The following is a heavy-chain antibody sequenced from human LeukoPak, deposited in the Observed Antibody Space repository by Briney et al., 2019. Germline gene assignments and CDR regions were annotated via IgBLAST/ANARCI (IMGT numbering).Heavy chain of an antibody. Sequence: PGGSLRLSCAASGFTFSSYAMHWVRQAPGKGLEWVAVISYDGSNKYYADSVKGRFTISRDNSKNTLYLQMNSRRAEDTAVYYCARVNDSSGYLSGQIDYWGQGTLVTVSS. J-gene: IGHJ4*02. CDR2: ISYDGSNK. V-gene: IGHV3-30*04. D-gene: IGHD3-22*01. CDR1: GFTFSSYA. CDR3: ARVNDSSGYLSGQIDY.